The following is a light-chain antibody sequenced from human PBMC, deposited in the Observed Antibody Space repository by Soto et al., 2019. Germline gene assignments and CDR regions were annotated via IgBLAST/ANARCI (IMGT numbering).Light chain of an antibody. CDR1: QSINRY. Sequence: DIQMTQSPSSLSASVGDRVTITCRASQSINRYLNWYQQKPGKAPKFLIYAASSLQSGVPSRFSGSGSGTDFTLTISSLQPEDFETYYCHQSNPTPYTFGQGTKLRSN. CDR2: AAS. J-gene: IGKJ2*01. CDR3: HQSNPTPYT. V-gene: IGKV1-39*01.